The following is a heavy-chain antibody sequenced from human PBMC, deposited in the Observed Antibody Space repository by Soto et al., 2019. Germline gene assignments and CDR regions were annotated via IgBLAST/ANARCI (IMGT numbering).Heavy chain of an antibody. V-gene: IGHV3-64*07. CDR2: ISSNGGST. CDR1: GFIFRNYN. D-gene: IGHD4-17*01. J-gene: IGHJ4*02. Sequence: EVQLLESGGGLVQPGGSLRLSCSASGFIFRNYNMHWVRQAPGKGLEYVSGISSNGGSTFYADSVKGRFSISRDNSKNTLHLQMGSLRPEDMGTYYCARADYGTFDNWDQGTLVAVSS. CDR3: ARADYGTFDN.